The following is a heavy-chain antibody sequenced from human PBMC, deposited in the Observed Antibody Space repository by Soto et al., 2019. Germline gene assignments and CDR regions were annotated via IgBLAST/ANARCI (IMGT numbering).Heavy chain of an antibody. D-gene: IGHD3-10*01. Sequence: SETLSLTCAVYGGSFSGYYWSWIRQPPGKGLEWIGEINHSGSTNYNPSLKSRVTISVDTSKNQFSLKLSSVTAADTAVYYCARFIYYGSGSYYFDYWGQGTLVTVSS. CDR2: INHSGST. J-gene: IGHJ4*02. V-gene: IGHV4-34*01. CDR1: GGSFSGYY. CDR3: ARFIYYGSGSYYFDY.